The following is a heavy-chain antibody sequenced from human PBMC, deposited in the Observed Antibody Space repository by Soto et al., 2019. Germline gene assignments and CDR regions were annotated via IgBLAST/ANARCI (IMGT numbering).Heavy chain of an antibody. CDR3: AREVLKIADGNYYYGMDV. CDR2: IYYSGST. Sequence: NPSETLSLTCTVSGGSISSYYWSWIRQPPGKGLEWIGYIYYSGSTNYNPSLKSRVTISVDTSKNQFSLKLSSVTAADTAVYYCAREVLKIADGNYYYGMDVWGQGTTVTVSS. J-gene: IGHJ6*02. CDR1: GGSISSYY. V-gene: IGHV4-59*01.